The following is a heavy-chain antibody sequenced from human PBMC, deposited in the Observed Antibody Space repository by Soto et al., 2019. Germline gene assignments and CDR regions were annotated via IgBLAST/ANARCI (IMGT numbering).Heavy chain of an antibody. V-gene: IGHV3-23*01. J-gene: IGHJ4*02. CDR1: GFTFSSYA. D-gene: IGHD6-13*01. CDR2: ISGSGGST. CDR3: AKDMNWEQQLFRYYFDY. Sequence: PGGSLRLSCAASGFTFSSYAMSWVRQAPGKGLEWVSAISGSGGSTYYADSVKGRFTISRDNSKNTLYLQMNSLRAEDTAVYYCAKDMNWEQQLFRYYFDYWGQGTLVTVSS.